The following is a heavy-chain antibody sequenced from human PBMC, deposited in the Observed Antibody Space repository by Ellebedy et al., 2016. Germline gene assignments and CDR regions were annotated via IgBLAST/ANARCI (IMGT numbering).Heavy chain of an antibody. D-gene: IGHD2-2*01. CDR3: TRGVIPAAICPPSGY. V-gene: IGHV3-11*01. CDR1: GFTFDDFY. CDR2: ISTTSNVI. J-gene: IGHJ4*02. Sequence: GGSLRLXCAASGFTFDDFYMSWIRQAPGKGLEWVSYISTTSNVIYYADPVKGRFTISRDNTRNLLFLQMNSLSAEDSATYYCTRGVIPAAICPPSGYWGQGTLVTVST.